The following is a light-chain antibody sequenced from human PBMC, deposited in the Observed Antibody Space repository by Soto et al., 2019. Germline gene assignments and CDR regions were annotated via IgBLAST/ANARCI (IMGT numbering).Light chain of an antibody. J-gene: IGKJ4*01. CDR2: GAS. CDR3: QQYNNWPLL. CDR1: QSVSSN. Sequence: EIVMTQSPATLSVSPGERATLSCRASQSVSSNLAWYQQKPGQAPRLLIYGASTRVPGIPARFSGSGSGTDFTLTISSLQSEDFAVYYCQQYNNWPLLFGGGTKVEIK. V-gene: IGKV3-15*01.